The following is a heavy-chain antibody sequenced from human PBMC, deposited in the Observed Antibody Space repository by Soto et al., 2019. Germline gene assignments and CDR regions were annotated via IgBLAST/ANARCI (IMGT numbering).Heavy chain of an antibody. J-gene: IGHJ4*02. CDR3: ARLELGSLDY. CDR2: IYYSGST. Sequence: SETLSLTCTVSGGSISSYYWSWIRQPPGKGLEWIGYIYYSGSTNYNPSLKSRVTISVDTSKNQFSLKLSSVTAADTAVYYCARLELGSLDYWGQGTLVTVSS. CDR1: GGSISSYY. D-gene: IGHD1-7*01. V-gene: IGHV4-59*01.